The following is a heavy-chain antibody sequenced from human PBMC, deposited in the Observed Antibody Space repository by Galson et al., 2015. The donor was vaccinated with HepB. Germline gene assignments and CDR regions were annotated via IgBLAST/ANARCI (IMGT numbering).Heavy chain of an antibody. CDR2: ICYSGST. CDR3: ARESASPGRSFYPLYYFDY. D-gene: IGHD1-26*01. V-gene: IGHV4-31*03. J-gene: IGHJ4*02. Sequence: TLSLTCTVSGGSISSGGYDCSWIRQHPGKGLEWFGYICYSGSTCYNPSLKSRVPKSADTSKNHFYLKLRSVTAADTAVYYCARESASPGRSFYPLYYFDYWGQGTLVTVSS. CDR1: GGSISSGGYD.